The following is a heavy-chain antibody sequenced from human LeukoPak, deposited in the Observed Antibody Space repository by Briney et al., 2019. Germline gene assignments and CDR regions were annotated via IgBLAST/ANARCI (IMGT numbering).Heavy chain of an antibody. Sequence: PSETLSLTCTVSGGSISSSSYYWGWIRQPPGKGLEWIGSIYYSGSTYYNPSLKSRVTVSVDTSKNQFSLKLSSVTAADTAVYYCARLLRVVAHWGQGTLVTVSS. J-gene: IGHJ4*02. CDR3: ARLLRVVAH. CDR2: IYYSGST. D-gene: IGHD3-22*01. CDR1: GGSISSSSYY. V-gene: IGHV4-39*01.